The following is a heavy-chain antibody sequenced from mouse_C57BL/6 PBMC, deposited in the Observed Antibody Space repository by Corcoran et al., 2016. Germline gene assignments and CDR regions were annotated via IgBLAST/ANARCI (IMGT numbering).Heavy chain of an antibody. CDR3: ARSGGSSYVDY. J-gene: IGHJ2*01. CDR2: INTYSGGP. V-gene: IGHV9-3*01. D-gene: IGHD1-1*01. Sequence: QIQLVQSGPELKKPGETVKISCKASGYTFTTCGMSWVKQAPGKGLKWMGWINTYSGGPTYADDFKGRFAFSLDTSASTAYLQINNLKNEDTATYFCARSGGSSYVDYLGQGTTLTVSS. CDR1: GYTFTTCG.